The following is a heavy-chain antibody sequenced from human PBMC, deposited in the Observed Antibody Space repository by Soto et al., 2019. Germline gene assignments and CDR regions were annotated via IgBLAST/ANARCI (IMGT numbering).Heavy chain of an antibody. CDR1: GFTVSSNY. Sequence: EVQVVESGGGLVQPGGSLRLSCAASGFTVSSNYMSWVRQAPGRGLEWVSVIYSAYNTYYADSVKGRFTISRDNSKNTLYLQMNSLRAEDTAVYYGARESVDAFDIWGHGTMVTVSS. J-gene: IGHJ3*02. V-gene: IGHV3-66*01. CDR2: IYSAYNT. CDR3: ARESVDAFDI.